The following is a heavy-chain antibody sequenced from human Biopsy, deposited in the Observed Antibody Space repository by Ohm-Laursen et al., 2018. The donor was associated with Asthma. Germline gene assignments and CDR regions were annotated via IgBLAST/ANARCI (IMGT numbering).Heavy chain of an antibody. CDR3: ARAVDYSHYYGIDV. V-gene: IGHV1-18*01. J-gene: IGHJ6*02. CDR2: ISVYNGNT. Sequence: ASVKVSCKTSGYTFNSAGITWVRQAPGQGLEWMGWISVYNGNTKVAQKLQGRVTMITYTSTSTAYMELRSLRSDDTAVYFCARAVDYSHYYGIDVWGQGTTVTVS. CDR1: GYTFNSAG. D-gene: IGHD3-10*01.